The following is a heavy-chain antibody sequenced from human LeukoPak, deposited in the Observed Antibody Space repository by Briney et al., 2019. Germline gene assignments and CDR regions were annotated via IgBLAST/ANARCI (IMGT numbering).Heavy chain of an antibody. Sequence: SETLSLTCTVSGGSISSGGYYWSWIRQPPGKGLEWIGYIYHSGSTYYNPSLKSRVTISVDRSKNQFSLKLSSVTAADTAVYYCARVSTNYYDSSGYTHNAFDIWGQGTMVTVSS. J-gene: IGHJ3*02. CDR3: ARVSTNYYDSSGYTHNAFDI. CDR2: IYHSGST. CDR1: GGSISSGGYY. D-gene: IGHD3-22*01. V-gene: IGHV4-30-2*01.